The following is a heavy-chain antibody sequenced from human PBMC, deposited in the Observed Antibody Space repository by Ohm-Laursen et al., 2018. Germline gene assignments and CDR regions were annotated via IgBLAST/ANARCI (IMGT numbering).Heavy chain of an antibody. Sequence: SLRLSCAASGFTFNSFGMHWVRQAPGKGLEWVATIWSDGSNNYYADSVKGRFTISRDNSKNTLFVQMNSLRVDDTAVYYCARNKVGWYYLDLWGQGTLVTVSS. J-gene: IGHJ4*02. V-gene: IGHV3-33*01. CDR3: ARNKVGWYYLDL. D-gene: IGHD6-19*01. CDR2: IWSDGSNN. CDR1: GFTFNSFG.